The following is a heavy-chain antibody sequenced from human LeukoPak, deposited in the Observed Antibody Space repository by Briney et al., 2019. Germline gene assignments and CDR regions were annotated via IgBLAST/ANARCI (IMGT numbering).Heavy chain of an antibody. CDR3: ARDAGHSGYDLLDY. V-gene: IGHV3-7*01. CDR2: IKHDGTEK. J-gene: IGHJ4*02. D-gene: IGHD5-12*01. CDR1: GSTFSSYW. Sequence: GGSLRLSCADSGSTFSSYWMNWVRQAPGEGLEWVATIKHDGTEKYYADFVKGRFTISRDNAKNSLFLQMDSLRAEDTAVYYCARDAGHSGYDLLDYWGQGTLVTVSS.